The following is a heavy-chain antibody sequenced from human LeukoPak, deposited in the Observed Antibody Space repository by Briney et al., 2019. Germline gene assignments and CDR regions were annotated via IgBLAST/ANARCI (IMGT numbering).Heavy chain of an antibody. J-gene: IGHJ3*02. CDR1: GFTFSSYS. CDR2: ISSSSSYI. V-gene: IGHV3-21*01. Sequence: GGSLRLSCAVSGFTFSSYSMNWVRQAPGKGLEWVSSISSSSSYIYYADSVKGRFTISRDNAKNSLYLQMNSLRAEDTAVYYCARDPLSGRYAFDIWGQGTMVTVSS. CDR3: ARDPLSGRYAFDI. D-gene: IGHD2-8*02.